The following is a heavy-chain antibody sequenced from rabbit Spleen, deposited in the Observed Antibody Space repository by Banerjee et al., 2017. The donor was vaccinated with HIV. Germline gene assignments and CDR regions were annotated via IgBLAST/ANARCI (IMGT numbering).Heavy chain of an antibody. Sequence: QAVEESGGRLVTPGTPLTLTCTVSGTDLRSYALSWVRQAPGKGLEWIGIISSSGSTYYANWAKGRFTISRTPTTVDLKITRPTTEDTATYFCARESWPENIWGPGTLVTVS. CDR2: ISSSGST. CDR3: ARESWPENI. J-gene: IGHJ4*02. CDR1: GTDLRSYA. D-gene: IGHD7-1*01. V-gene: IGHV1S69*01.